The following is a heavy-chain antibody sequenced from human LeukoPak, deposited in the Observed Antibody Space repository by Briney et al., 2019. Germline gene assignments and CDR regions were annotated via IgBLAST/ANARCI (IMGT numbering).Heavy chain of an antibody. CDR1: GFTFSSYS. J-gene: IGHJ3*02. Sequence: GGSLRLSCAASGFTFSSYSMNWVRQAPGKGLEWVSYISSSSSTIYYADSVKGRFTISRDNAKNSLNLQMSSLRAEDTAVYYCAREGLWVGPDSGKTRHPYWEIWGQGTMVTVSS. D-gene: IGHD2-21*01. V-gene: IGHV3-48*04. CDR2: ISSSSSTI. CDR3: AREGLWVGPDSGKTRHPYWEI.